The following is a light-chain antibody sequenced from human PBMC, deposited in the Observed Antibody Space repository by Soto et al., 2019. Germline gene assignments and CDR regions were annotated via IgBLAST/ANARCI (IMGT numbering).Light chain of an antibody. Sequence: QSALPQPASVSGSPGQSITISCTGTSSDVGGSNYVSWYQQHPGKAPNLMFYDVSNRPSGVSTRFSGSKSGNTASLTISGLQAEDEADYYCSSYTSSSTLVVFGTGTKVTVL. CDR3: SSYTSSSTLVV. CDR1: SSDVGGSNY. V-gene: IGLV2-14*01. CDR2: DVS. J-gene: IGLJ1*01.